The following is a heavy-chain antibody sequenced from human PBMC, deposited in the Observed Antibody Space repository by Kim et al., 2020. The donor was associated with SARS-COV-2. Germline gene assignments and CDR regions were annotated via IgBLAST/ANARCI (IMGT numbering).Heavy chain of an antibody. CDR1: GYTFTGYY. V-gene: IGHV1-2*02. J-gene: IGHJ5*02. CDR3: ARVLRFLEWGNWFDP. D-gene: IGHD3-3*01. Sequence: ASVKVSCKASGYTFTGYYMHWVRQAPGQGLEWMGWINPNSGGTNYAQKFQGRVTMTRDTSISTAYMELSRLRSDDTAVYYCARVLRFLEWGNWFDPWGQGTLVTVSS. CDR2: INPNSGGT.